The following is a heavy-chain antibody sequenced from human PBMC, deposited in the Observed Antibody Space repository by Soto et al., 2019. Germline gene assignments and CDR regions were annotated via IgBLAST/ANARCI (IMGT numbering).Heavy chain of an antibody. V-gene: IGHV3-23*01. CDR2: ISGSGGST. CDR3: AKSPRIPMIVVVPDVFDI. D-gene: IGHD3-22*01. CDR1: GFTFSSYA. Sequence: PGGSLRLSCAASGFTFSSYAMSWVRQAPGKGLEWVSAISGSGGSTYYADSVKGRFTISRDNSKNTLYLQMNSLRAEDTAVYYWAKSPRIPMIVVVPDVFDIWGKGTMVTVSS. J-gene: IGHJ3*02.